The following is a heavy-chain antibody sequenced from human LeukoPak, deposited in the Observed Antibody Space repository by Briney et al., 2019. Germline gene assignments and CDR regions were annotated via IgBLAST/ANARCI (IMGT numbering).Heavy chain of an antibody. CDR3: ARDPEDHYYDSSGYS. Sequence: GGSLRLSCVASGITFSTYGMSWVRQAPGQGLEWVSALSGSGSSTYYADSVKGRFTISRDNAKNSLYLQMNSLRAEDTAVYYCARDPEDHYYDSSGYSWGQGTMVTVSS. D-gene: IGHD3-22*01. CDR2: LSGSGSST. V-gene: IGHV3-23*01. J-gene: IGHJ3*01. CDR1: GITFSTYG.